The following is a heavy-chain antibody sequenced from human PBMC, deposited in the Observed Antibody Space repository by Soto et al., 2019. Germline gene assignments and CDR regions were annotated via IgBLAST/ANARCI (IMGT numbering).Heavy chain of an antibody. V-gene: IGHV3-33*01. CDR3: ATDRILPDVGDYYYYGMDV. D-gene: IGHD2-15*01. J-gene: IGHJ6*02. CDR2: IWDDGSNK. Sequence: PGGSLRLSCAASGVTFSSYGMHWVRQAPGKGLEWVAVIWDDGSNKYYADSVKGRFTISRDNSKNTLYLQMNSLRAEDTAVYYCATDRILPDVGDYYYYGMDVWGQGTKVTVSS. CDR1: GVTFSSYG.